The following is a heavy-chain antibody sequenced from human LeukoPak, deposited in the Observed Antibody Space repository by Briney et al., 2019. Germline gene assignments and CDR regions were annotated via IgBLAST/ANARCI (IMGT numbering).Heavy chain of an antibody. D-gene: IGHD2-21*02. CDR3: ARRPYCGGDCYSLDAFDI. CDR2: ISSSSSTI. J-gene: IGHJ3*02. Sequence: GGSLRLSCAASGFTFSDYYMSWIRQAPGKGLEWVSYISSSSSTIFYADSVKGRFTISRDNAKNSLYLQMNSLRAEDSAVYYCARRPYCGGDCYSLDAFDIWGQGTMVTVSS. CDR1: GFTFSDYY. V-gene: IGHV3-11*04.